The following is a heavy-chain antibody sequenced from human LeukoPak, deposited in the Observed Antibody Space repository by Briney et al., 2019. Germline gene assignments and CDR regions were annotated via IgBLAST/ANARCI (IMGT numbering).Heavy chain of an antibody. CDR1: GYIFTDYY. CDR2: INPNSGGT. V-gene: IGHV1-2*06. CDR3: ARVGSYYYGSGSYYRGSYFDY. D-gene: IGHD3-10*01. Sequence: AASVKVSCKASGYIFTDYYMHWVRQAPGQGLEWMGRINPNSGGTNYAQKFQGRVTMTRDTSTSTAYMELSSLRSEDTAVYYCARVGSYYYGSGSYYRGSYFDYWGQGTLVTVSS. J-gene: IGHJ4*02.